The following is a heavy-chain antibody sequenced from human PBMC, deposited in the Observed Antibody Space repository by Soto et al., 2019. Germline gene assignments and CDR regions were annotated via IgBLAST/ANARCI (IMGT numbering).Heavy chain of an antibody. CDR3: AREGLADYVGDY. J-gene: IGHJ4*02. V-gene: IGHV1-18*01. CDR2: ISAYNGNT. Sequence: ASVKVSCKASGYTFTSYGISWVRQAPGQGLEWMGWISAYNGNTNYAQKLQGRVTVATDTSTSTAYMELRSLRSDDTAVYYCAREGLADYVGDYWGQGTLVTVSS. CDR1: GYTFTSYG. D-gene: IGHD4-17*01.